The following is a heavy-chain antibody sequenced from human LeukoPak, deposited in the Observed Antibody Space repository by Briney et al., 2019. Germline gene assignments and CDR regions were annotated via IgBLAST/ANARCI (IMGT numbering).Heavy chain of an antibody. CDR2: FSGRGATA. CDR3: AKSSPFGTTWYGAIDV. D-gene: IGHD6-13*01. CDR1: EFTLSAYA. J-gene: IGHJ6*02. Sequence: PGGSLRLSCAASEFTLSAYAMGWVRQAPGKGLEWVSAFSGRGATAYYADSVRGRFTISRDNSKNTLFLQMDSLGADDTAVYYCAKSSPFGTTWYGAIDVWGHGTTVTVSS. V-gene: IGHV3-23*01.